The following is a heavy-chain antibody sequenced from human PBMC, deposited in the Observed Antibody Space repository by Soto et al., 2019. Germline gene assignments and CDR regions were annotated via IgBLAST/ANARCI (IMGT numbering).Heavy chain of an antibody. CDR1: GATFSSYA. CDR3: ARAVQLWLRGAYYYGMDV. J-gene: IGHJ6*02. Sequence: ASVKVSCKASGATFSSYAISWVRQAPGQGLEWMGGIIPIFGTANYAQKFQGRVTITADESTSTAYMELSSLRSEDTAVYYCARAVQLWLRGAYYYGMDVWGQGTTVTVSS. CDR2: IIPIFGTA. D-gene: IGHD5-18*01. V-gene: IGHV1-69*13.